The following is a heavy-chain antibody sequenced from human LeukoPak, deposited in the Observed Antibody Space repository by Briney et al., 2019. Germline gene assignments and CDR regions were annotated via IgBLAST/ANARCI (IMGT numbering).Heavy chain of an antibody. V-gene: IGHV3-53*01. D-gene: IGHD3-3*01. Sequence: SGGSLRLSCAASGFTVSSNYMSWVRQAPGKGLEWVSVIYSGGSTYYADSVKGRFTISRDNSKNTLYLQMNSLRAEDTAVYYCARLLSPDFWSGYYTAWFDPWGQGTLVTVSS. CDR1: GFTVSSNY. CDR2: IYSGGST. CDR3: ARLLSPDFWSGYYTAWFDP. J-gene: IGHJ5*02.